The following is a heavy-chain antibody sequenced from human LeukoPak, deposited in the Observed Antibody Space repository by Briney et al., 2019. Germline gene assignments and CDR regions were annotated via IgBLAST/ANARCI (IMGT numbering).Heavy chain of an antibody. CDR1: GGSFSGYY. CDR3: AREDRQLWSPGAYYGMDV. D-gene: IGHD5-18*01. V-gene: IGHV4-34*01. Sequence: SETLSLTCAVYGGSFSGYYWSWIRQPPGKGLEWIGEINHSGSTNYNPSLKSRVTISVDTSKNQFSLKLSSVTAADTAVYYCAREDRQLWSPGAYYGMDVWGQGTTVTVSS. CDR2: INHSGST. J-gene: IGHJ6*02.